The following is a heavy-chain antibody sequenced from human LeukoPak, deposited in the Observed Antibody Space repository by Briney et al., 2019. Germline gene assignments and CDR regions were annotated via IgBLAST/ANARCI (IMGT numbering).Heavy chain of an antibody. CDR3: ARDYGIAARYYYYGMDV. Sequence: ASVKVSCKASGYSFTSYAINWVRQAPGQGREWMGWINPNSGGTNYAQKFQGRVTMTRDTSISTAYMELSRLRSDYTAVYYCARDYGIAARYYYYGMDVWGQGTTVTVSS. J-gene: IGHJ6*02. CDR2: INPNSGGT. D-gene: IGHD6-6*01. V-gene: IGHV1-2*02. CDR1: GYSFTSYA.